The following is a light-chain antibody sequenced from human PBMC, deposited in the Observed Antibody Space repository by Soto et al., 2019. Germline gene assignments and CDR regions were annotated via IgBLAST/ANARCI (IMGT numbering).Light chain of an antibody. Sequence: EIVMTQSPAILSMSPGERATLSCRASQSIDINLAWYQRKLGQAPRLLIYGASTRATDIPARFSGSGSGTEFTLTISSLQSEDFAIYYCQQYDSWPPYTFGQGTIVEIK. CDR2: GAS. CDR1: QSIDIN. V-gene: IGKV3-15*01. J-gene: IGKJ2*01. CDR3: QQYDSWPPYT.